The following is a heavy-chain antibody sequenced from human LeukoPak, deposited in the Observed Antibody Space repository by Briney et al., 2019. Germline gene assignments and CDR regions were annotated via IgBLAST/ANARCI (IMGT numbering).Heavy chain of an antibody. V-gene: IGHV4-59*01. CDR3: ATYLFRGDTHYFDY. CDR1: GGSISNYC. Sequence: SETLSLTCTVSGGSISNYCWSWIRQSPGKGLEWMAYIHYSGSTNYNPSLKSRVTISLDTSKNLFSLKLSSVTAADTAVYYCATYLFRGDTHYFDYWGQGIVVTVSS. CDR2: IHYSGST. D-gene: IGHD3-10*01. J-gene: IGHJ4*02.